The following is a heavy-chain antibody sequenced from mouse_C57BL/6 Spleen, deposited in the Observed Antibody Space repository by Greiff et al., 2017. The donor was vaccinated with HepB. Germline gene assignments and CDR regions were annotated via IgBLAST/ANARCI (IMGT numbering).Heavy chain of an antibody. CDR3: ARHYYDYFDY. J-gene: IGHJ2*01. CDR2: ISSGSSTI. Sequence: DVKLVESGGGLVKPGGSLKLSCAASGFTFSDYGMHWVRQAPEKGLEWVAYISSGSSTIYYADTVKGRFTISRDNAKNTLFLQMTSLRSEDTAMYYCARHYYDYFDYWGQGTTLTVSS. V-gene: IGHV5-17*01. D-gene: IGHD1-2*01. CDR1: GFTFSDYG.